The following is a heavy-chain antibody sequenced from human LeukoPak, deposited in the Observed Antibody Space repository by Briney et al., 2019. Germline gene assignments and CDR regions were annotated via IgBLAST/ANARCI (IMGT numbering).Heavy chain of an antibody. CDR2: IRNSGVTT. CDR3: AKVMVRGVIILGAFDI. V-gene: IGHV3-23*01. J-gene: IGHJ3*02. CDR1: GFTFSTYA. Sequence: GSLRLSCAASGFTFSTYAMSWVRQAPGKGLEWVSGIRNSGVTTYYADSVKGRFTISRDNSKNTLYLQMNSLRAEDTAVYYCAKVMVRGVIILGAFDIWGQGTMVTVSS. D-gene: IGHD3-10*01.